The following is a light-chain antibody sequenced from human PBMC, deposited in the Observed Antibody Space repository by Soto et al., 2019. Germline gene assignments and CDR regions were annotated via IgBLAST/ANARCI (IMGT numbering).Light chain of an antibody. CDR2: VTS. V-gene: IGKV1-39*01. CDR3: QQGYSIPYT. Sequence: DVLMTQSPPSLSASVGDRVTITCRASQNIRTYLDWYQQKPGKAPRLLIYVTSTLHSGVPSRFNGSASGTDFTLTISSLQPEDFATYYCQQGYSIPYTFGQGTKVDIK. CDR1: QNIRTY. J-gene: IGKJ2*01.